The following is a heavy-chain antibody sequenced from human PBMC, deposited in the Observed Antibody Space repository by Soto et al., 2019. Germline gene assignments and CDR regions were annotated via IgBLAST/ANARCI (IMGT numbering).Heavy chain of an antibody. CDR1: GGSISSYY. CDR2: IYYSRST. V-gene: IGHV4-59*12. Sequence: PSETLSLTCTVSGGSISSYYWSWIRQPPGKELEWIGYIYYSRSTNYNPSIKSRVTISEDTSKNQFSLKLTSVTAADTAVYYGARDKMTGLFDYWGKGTLVTVSP. CDR3: ARDKMTGLFDY. J-gene: IGHJ4*02.